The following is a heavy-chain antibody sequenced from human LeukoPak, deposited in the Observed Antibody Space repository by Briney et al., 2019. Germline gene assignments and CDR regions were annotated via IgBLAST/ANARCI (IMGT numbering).Heavy chain of an antibody. V-gene: IGHV3-30-3*01. D-gene: IGHD6-13*01. CDR2: ISYDGSNK. J-gene: IGHJ4*02. Sequence: PGGSLRLSCAASGFTFSSYAMHWVRQAPGKGLEWVAVISYDGSNKYYADSVKGRFTISRDNSKNTLYLQMNSLRAEDTAVYYCARERGDRGMAAAEPADYWGQGTLVTVSS. CDR3: ARERGDRGMAAAEPADY. CDR1: GFTFSSYA.